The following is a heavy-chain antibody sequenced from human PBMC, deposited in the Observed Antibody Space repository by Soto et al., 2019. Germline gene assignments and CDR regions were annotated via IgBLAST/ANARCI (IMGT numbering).Heavy chain of an antibody. CDR2: IIPIFGTA. CDR1: GGTFSSYA. V-gene: IGHV1-69*13. D-gene: IGHD1-26*01. Sequence: SVKVSCKASGGTFSSYAISWVRQAPGQGLEWMGGIIPIFGTANYAQKFQGRVTITADESTSTAYMELSSLRSEDTAVYYCASTGIVGATSGYYYGMDVWGQGTTVTVS. CDR3: ASTGIVGATSGYYYGMDV. J-gene: IGHJ6*02.